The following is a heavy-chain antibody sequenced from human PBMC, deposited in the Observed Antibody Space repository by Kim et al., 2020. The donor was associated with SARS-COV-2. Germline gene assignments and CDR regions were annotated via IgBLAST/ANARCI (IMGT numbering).Heavy chain of an antibody. CDR3: ARAQRPGGSSRAFDI. D-gene: IGHD3-10*01. Sequence: GGSLRLSCAASGFTFSSYAMHWVRQAPGKGLEWVAVISYDGSNKYYADSVKGRFTISRDNSKNTLYLQMNSLRAEDTAVYYCARAQRPGGSSRAFDIWG. CDR1: GFTFSSYA. J-gene: IGHJ3*02. CDR2: ISYDGSNK. V-gene: IGHV3-30*04.